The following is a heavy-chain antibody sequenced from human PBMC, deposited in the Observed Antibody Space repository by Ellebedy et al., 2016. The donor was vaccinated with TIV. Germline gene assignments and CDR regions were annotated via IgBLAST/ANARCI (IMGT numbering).Heavy chain of an antibody. V-gene: IGHV3-7*03. Sequence: GESLKISCAASGFAFDDDWMTWVRQAPGKGLEWVANIQKHGGEKHYVDSVKGRFTISRDDPKNSLYLEMSSLTDDDTAVYYCARGGASSSWFWRNWGQGTRVTVSS. CDR1: GFAFDDDW. CDR3: ARGGASSSWFWRN. J-gene: IGHJ4*02. CDR2: IQKHGGEK. D-gene: IGHD6-13*01.